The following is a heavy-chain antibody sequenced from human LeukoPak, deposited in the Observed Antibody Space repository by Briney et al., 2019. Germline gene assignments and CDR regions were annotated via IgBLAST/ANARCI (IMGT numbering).Heavy chain of an antibody. J-gene: IGHJ4*02. CDR3: ARLTTVTTLYYFDY. V-gene: IGHV4-59*01. CDR1: GGSISSYY. CDR2: MYYSGST. D-gene: IGHD4-17*01. Sequence: PSVTLSLTCTVSGGSISSYYWSWIRQPPGKGLEWIGYMYYSGSTNYNPSLKSRVTISVDTSKNQFSLKLSSVTAADTAVYYCARLTTVTTLYYFDYWGQGTLVTVSS.